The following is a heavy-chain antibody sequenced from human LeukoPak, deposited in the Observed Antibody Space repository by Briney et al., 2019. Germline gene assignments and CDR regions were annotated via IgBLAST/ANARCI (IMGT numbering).Heavy chain of an antibody. CDR3: ARRYCSSTSCLLDY. D-gene: IGHD2-2*01. CDR2: ISGSGTTI. V-gene: IGHV3-48*03. CDR1: GFTFSSYE. Sequence: GGSLRLSCAASGFTFSSYEMNWVRQAPGKGLEWVSYISGSGTTIYYADSVKGRLTISRDNGKNSLYPQMNSLRAEDTAVYYCARRYCSSTSCLLDYWGQGTLVTVSS. J-gene: IGHJ4*02.